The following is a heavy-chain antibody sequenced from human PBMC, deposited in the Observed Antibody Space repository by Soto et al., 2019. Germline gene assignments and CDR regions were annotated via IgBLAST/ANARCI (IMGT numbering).Heavy chain of an antibody. D-gene: IGHD1-26*01. Sequence: EVQLVESGGGLVQPGGSLRLSCAASGFSCSNYAMDWVRQAPGKGLEWVSYISGSSSNIRYADSVKGRFTISRDNAKSSVYLQMNSLRADDTAVYYCARHPSRGSDWARYLDLWGRGTLVTVSS. V-gene: IGHV3-48*01. CDR2: ISGSSSNI. CDR1: GFSCSNYA. J-gene: IGHJ2*01. CDR3: ARHPSRGSDWARYLDL.